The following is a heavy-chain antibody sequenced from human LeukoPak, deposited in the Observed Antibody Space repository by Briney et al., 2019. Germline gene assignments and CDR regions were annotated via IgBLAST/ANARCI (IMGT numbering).Heavy chain of an antibody. CDR1: GFTFSSYA. V-gene: IGHV3-23*01. CDR2: ISGSGGST. J-gene: IGHJ4*02. Sequence: GGSLRLSCAASGFTFSSYAMSWVRQAPGKGLEWVSGISGSGGSTYYADSVKGRFTISRDNSNNTLYLQMTSLRAEDTAVYYCAKDQRFALSNYDYWGQGTLVTVSS. CDR3: AKDQRFALSNYDY. D-gene: IGHD2/OR15-2a*01.